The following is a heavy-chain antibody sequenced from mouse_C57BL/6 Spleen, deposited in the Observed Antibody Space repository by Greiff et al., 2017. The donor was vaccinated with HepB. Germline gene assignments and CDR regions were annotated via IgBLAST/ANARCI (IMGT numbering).Heavy chain of an antibody. CDR3: AREVKSTMVTTRDYYAMDY. Sequence: VQLQQPGAELVMPGASVKLSCKASGYTFTSYWMHWVKQRPGQGLEWIGEIDPSDSYTNYNQKFKGKSTLTVDKSSSTAYMQLSSLTSEDSAVYYCAREVKSTMVTTRDYYAMDYWGQGTSVTVSS. D-gene: IGHD2-2*01. CDR2: IDPSDSYT. V-gene: IGHV1-69*01. CDR1: GYTFTSYW. J-gene: IGHJ4*01.